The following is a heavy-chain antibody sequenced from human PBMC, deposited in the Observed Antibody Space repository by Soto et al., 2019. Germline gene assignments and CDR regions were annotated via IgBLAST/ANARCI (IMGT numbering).Heavy chain of an antibody. CDR2: IYSGGST. V-gene: IGHV3-66*01. CDR1: GFTVSSNY. D-gene: IGHD3-10*01. Sequence: EVQLVESGGGLVQPGGSLRLSCAASGFTVSSNYMSWVRQTPGKGLEWVSVIYSGGSTYYADSVKGRFTISRDNSKNTLYLQMNSLRAEDTAVYYCAREGSPSITMVRGIFDYWGQGTLVPVSS. CDR3: AREGSPSITMVRGIFDY. J-gene: IGHJ4*02.